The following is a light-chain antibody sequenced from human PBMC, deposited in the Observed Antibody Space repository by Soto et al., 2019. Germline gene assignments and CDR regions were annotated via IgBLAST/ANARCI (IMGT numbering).Light chain of an antibody. CDR2: DAS. Sequence: DIQMTQSPATLSASVGDRVTITCRASQSISRWLAWYQQKPGKAPRLLIYDASSLQSGVPSRFSGSGSGTEFTLTVSSLQADDFATYYCQQFNNYPRLTFGGGTKVDIK. J-gene: IGKJ4*01. V-gene: IGKV1-5*01. CDR1: QSISRW. CDR3: QQFNNYPRLT.